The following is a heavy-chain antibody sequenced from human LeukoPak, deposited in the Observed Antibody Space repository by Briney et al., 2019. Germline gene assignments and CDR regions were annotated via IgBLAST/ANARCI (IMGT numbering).Heavy chain of an antibody. CDR1: GYTFTGYY. D-gene: IGHD1-26*01. V-gene: IGHV1-2*02. CDR2: INPNSGGT. CDR3: AGETAGGTQDYYYFDY. Sequence: ASVKVSCKASGYTFTGYYMHWVRQAPGQGLEWMGWINPNSGGTNYAQKFQGRVTMTRDTSISTAYMELSRLRSDDTAVYYCAGETAGGTQDYYYFDYWGQGTLVTVSS. J-gene: IGHJ4*02.